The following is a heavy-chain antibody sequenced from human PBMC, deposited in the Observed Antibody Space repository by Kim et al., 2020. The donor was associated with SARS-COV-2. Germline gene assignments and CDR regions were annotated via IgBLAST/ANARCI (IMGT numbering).Heavy chain of an antibody. J-gene: IGHJ6*02. CDR2: IKQDGSEK. Sequence: GGSLRLSCAASGFTFSSYWMSWVRQAPGKGLEWVANIKQDGSEKYYVDSVKGRFTISRDNAKNSLYLQMNSLRAEDTAVYYCARDIWGGGATGDYYYYSGMDVWGQGTTVTVSS. V-gene: IGHV3-7*03. CDR3: ARDIWGGGATGDYYYYSGMDV. CDR1: GFTFSSYW. D-gene: IGHD1-26*01.